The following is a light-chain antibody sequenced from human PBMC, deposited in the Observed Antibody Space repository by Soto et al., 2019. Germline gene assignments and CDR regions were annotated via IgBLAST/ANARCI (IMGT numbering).Light chain of an antibody. CDR2: SAS. V-gene: IGKV3-20*01. J-gene: IGKJ4*01. Sequence: EIVLTQSPGTLSLSPGERATPSCRASQSVSSSYLAWYQQKPGQSPRLLIYSASSRATGIPDRFSGSGSGTDFTLTISRLEPEDFAVYYCQQYGSSPALTFGGGTKVDI. CDR3: QQYGSSPALT. CDR1: QSVSSSY.